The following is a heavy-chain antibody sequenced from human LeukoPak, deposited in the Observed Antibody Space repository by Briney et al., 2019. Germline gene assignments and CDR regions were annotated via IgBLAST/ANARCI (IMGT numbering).Heavy chain of an antibody. D-gene: IGHD3-22*01. CDR2: IKSRTDGGTT. V-gene: IGHV3-15*01. CDR3: TTIPNYYDSSG. Sequence: GGSLRLSCAASGFTFSSYWMSWVRQAPGKGLEWVGRIKSRTDGGTTDYAAPVKGRFTISRDDSKNTLYLQMNSLKTEDTAVYYCTTIPNYYDSSGWGQGTLVTVSS. J-gene: IGHJ4*02. CDR1: GFTFSSYW.